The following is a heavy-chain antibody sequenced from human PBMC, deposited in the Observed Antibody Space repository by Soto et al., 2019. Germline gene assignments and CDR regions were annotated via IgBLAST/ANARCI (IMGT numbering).Heavy chain of an antibody. CDR2: IIPIFGTA. D-gene: IGHD3-22*01. CDR3: ARGGSGYVWFNEF. CDR1: GGIFSSYA. Sequence: QEQLVQSGAEVKKPGSSVKVSCKASGGIFSSYAISWVRQAPGQGLEWMGGIIPIFGTANYAQKFQGRVTXXXXXXXNTAYMDLSSLKSEDTAIYYCARGGSGYVWFNEFWGQGTLVTVSS. V-gene: IGHV1-69*01. J-gene: IGHJ4*02.